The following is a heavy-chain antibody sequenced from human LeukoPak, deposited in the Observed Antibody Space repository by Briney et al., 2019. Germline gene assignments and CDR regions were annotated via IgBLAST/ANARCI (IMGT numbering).Heavy chain of an antibody. CDR3: ARDQWLAYYYHGMDV. D-gene: IGHD6-19*01. J-gene: IGHJ6*02. V-gene: IGHV3-48*03. CDR2: ITNNGSTI. CDR1: GFTSSTYA. Sequence: GGSLRLSCAASGFTSSTYAMNWVRQAPGKGLEWVSYITNNGSTIYYADSVKGRFTISRDKAENSLYLQMNSLRAEDTAIYYCARDQWLAYYYHGMDVWGQGTTVTVSS.